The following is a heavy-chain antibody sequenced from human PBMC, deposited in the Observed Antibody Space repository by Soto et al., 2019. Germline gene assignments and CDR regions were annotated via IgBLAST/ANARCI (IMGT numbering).Heavy chain of an antibody. D-gene: IGHD3-22*01. CDR2: INHSGST. V-gene: IGHV4-34*01. CDR3: ARYYYDSSGYYYGYYYYYYGMDV. CDR1: GGSLSGYY. Sequence: SETLSLTCAVYGGSLSGYYWSWIRQPPGKGLEWIGEINHSGSTNYNPSLKSRVTISVDTSKNQFSLKLSSVTAADTAVYYCARYYYDSSGYYYGYYYYYYGMDVWGQGTTVTVSS. J-gene: IGHJ6*02.